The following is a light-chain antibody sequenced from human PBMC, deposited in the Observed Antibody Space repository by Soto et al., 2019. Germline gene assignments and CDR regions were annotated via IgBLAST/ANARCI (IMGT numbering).Light chain of an antibody. CDR2: SYD. J-gene: IGLJ1*01. CDR3: AAWDASLDGYV. Sequence: QSVLTQPPSASGTPGQRVTISCSTSSSNLGDNAVNWYQHVPGTAPKLLIYSYDQRPSGVPDRFPGSKSGPSASLATSGLQSEDEADYYCAAWDASLDGYVFGTGTKVTVL. V-gene: IGLV1-44*01. CDR1: SSNLGDNA.